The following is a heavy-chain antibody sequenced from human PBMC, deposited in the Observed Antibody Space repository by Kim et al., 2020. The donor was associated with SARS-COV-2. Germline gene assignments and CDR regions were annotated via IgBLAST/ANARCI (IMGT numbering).Heavy chain of an antibody. D-gene: IGHD2-15*01. V-gene: IGHV3-30*18. CDR1: GFTFSTYG. J-gene: IGHJ1*01. CDR3: AKGVVVVVTYFQH. CDR2: ISNDGSNM. Sequence: GGSLRLSCAASGFTFSTYGMHWVRQAPGKGLEWVAVISNDGSNMYYADSVKGRFTISRDNSKNTLYLQMNSLRAEDTAVYYCAKGVVVVVTYFQHWGQGTLVTVSS.